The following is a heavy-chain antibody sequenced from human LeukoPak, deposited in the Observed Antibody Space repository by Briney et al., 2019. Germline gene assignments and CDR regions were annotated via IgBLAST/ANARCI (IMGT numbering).Heavy chain of an antibody. CDR2: IRYDGSNK. V-gene: IGHV3-30*02. Sequence: PGGSLRLSCAASGFTFSSYGMHWVRQAPGKGLEWVAFIRYDGSNKYYADSVKGRFTTSRDNSKNTLYLQMNSLRAEDTAVYYCAKAACGGSCYSHYYYYMDVWGKGTTVTVSS. J-gene: IGHJ6*03. D-gene: IGHD2-15*01. CDR1: GFTFSSYG. CDR3: AKAACGGSCYSHYYYYMDV.